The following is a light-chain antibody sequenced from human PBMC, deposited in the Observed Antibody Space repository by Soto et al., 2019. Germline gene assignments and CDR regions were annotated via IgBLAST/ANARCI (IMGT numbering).Light chain of an antibody. J-gene: IGLJ1*01. CDR3: CSYEPTRNSYV. CDR2: EVT. CDR1: SSDVGSYNL. Sequence: QSALTQPASVSGSPGQSITISCTGTSSDVGSYNLVSWYQHHPGTAPKLIIYEVTKRPSGVSNRFSASKSGNTASLTISGLQAEDDADYYCCSYEPTRNSYVFGSGTKVTVL. V-gene: IGLV2-23*02.